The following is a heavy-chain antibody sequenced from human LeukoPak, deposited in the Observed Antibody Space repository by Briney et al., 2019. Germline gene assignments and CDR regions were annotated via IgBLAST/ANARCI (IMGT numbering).Heavy chain of an antibody. CDR3: ARRIAAAAAPYYFDY. CDR2: INSDGSST. V-gene: IGHV3-74*01. CDR1: GFTFSSYW. Sequence: GGSLRLSCAASGFTFSSYWMHWVRQAPGKGLLWVSRINSDGSSTSYADSVKGRFTISRDNAKNTLYLQMNSLRAEDTAVYYCARRIAAAAAPYYFDYWGQGTLVTVCS. D-gene: IGHD6-13*01. J-gene: IGHJ4*02.